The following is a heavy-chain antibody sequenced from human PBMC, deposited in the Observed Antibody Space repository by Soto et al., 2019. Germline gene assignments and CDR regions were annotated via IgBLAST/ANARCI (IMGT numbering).Heavy chain of an antibody. Sequence: QVQLQESGPGLVKPSQTLSLTCTVSGGSISSGGYYWSWIRQHPGKGLEWIGYIYYSGSTYYNPSLKSRVIISVDTSKHQFSLKLSSVTAADTAVYYCARVRQDYSNYYYGMDVWGQGTTVTVSS. CDR2: IYYSGST. D-gene: IGHD4-4*01. V-gene: IGHV4-31*03. CDR1: GGSISSGGYY. CDR3: ARVRQDYSNYYYGMDV. J-gene: IGHJ6*02.